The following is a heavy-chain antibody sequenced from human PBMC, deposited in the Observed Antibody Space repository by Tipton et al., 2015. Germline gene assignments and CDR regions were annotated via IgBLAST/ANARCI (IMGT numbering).Heavy chain of an antibody. CDR1: RFTFTSSA. CDR2: IVVGSGNT. CDR3: ARDPSHYFYDTSGYPDY. V-gene: IGHV1-58*01. Sequence: QLVQSGAEVKKPGTSVKVSCKASRFTFTSSAVQWVRQARGQRLEWIGWIVVGSGNTNYAQKFQERVTITRDMSTSTAYMELSSLRSEDTAVYYCARDPSHYFYDTSGYPDYWGQGTLVTVSS. D-gene: IGHD3-22*01. J-gene: IGHJ4*02.